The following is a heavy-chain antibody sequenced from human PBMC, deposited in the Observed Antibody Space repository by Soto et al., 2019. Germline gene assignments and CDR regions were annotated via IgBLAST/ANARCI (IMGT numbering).Heavy chain of an antibody. V-gene: IGHV1-46*01. CDR2: IDPSGGVT. CDR3: ARDLIGHDNYETIGYYFDH. D-gene: IGHD3-16*01. Sequence: QVQLIQFGAEVKKPGASVKVSCRASGYTFTKFHIHWVRHAPGQGLEWMGMIDPSGGVTRDAQRFQGRITMTSDTSTSSVYMELRGLTSADTAVYYCARDLIGHDNYETIGYYFDHWGPGTLVTVSS. J-gene: IGHJ4*02. CDR1: GYTFTKFH.